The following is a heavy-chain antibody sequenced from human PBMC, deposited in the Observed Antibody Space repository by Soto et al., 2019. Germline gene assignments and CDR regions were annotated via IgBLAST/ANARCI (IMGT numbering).Heavy chain of an antibody. CDR3: ARGDDSTLHYGMDG. D-gene: IGHD2-15*01. J-gene: IGHJ6*02. V-gene: IGHV1-18*01. Sequence: GASVKVSCKASGYTFTSYVISWVRQAPGQGLEWMGWISAYNGNTNYAQKLQGRVTMTTDTSTSTAYMELRSLRSDDTAVYYCARGDDSTLHYGMDGWGQGTTVTVSS. CDR1: GYTFTSYV. CDR2: ISAYNGNT.